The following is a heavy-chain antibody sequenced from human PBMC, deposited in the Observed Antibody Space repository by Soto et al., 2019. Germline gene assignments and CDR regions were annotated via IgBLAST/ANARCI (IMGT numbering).Heavy chain of an antibody. D-gene: IGHD3-3*01. J-gene: IGHJ4*02. CDR3: ARDLVSGSDFWRAYNGGYFDY. CDR1: GYTFRNYG. V-gene: IGHV1-18*01. CDR2: ISPYNGNT. Sequence: QVQLVQSGAEVKRPGASVKVSCKASGYTFRNYGITWVRQAPGQGLEWMAWISPYNGNTNYAQDLQGRVTMTTDTSKSTVYMELRSLTSEDTAMYYCARDLVSGSDFWRAYNGGYFDYWGQGTLVTVSS.